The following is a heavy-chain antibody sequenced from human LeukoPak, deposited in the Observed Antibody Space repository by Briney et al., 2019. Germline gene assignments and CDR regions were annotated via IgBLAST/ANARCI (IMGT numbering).Heavy chain of an antibody. J-gene: IGHJ3*02. Sequence: PPGGSLRLSCAASGFTVSSNYMSWVRQAPGKGLEWVSAISGSGGSTYYADSVKGRFTISRDNSKNTLYLQMNSLRAEDTAVYYCASEPGIAAPRGAFDIWGQGTMVTVSS. CDR2: ISGSGGST. V-gene: IGHV3-23*01. D-gene: IGHD6-13*01. CDR3: ASEPGIAAPRGAFDI. CDR1: GFTVSSNY.